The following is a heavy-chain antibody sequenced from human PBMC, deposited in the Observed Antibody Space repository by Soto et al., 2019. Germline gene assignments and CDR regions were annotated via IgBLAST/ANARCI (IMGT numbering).Heavy chain of an antibody. Sequence: GGSLRLSCAASGFTFDDYAMHWVRQAPGKGLEWVSGISWNSGSIGYADSVKGRFTISRDNAKNSLYLQMNGLRAEDTALYYCAKDKRYYDFWSGYWSVSSYGMDVWGQGTTVTVSS. CDR1: GFTFDDYA. V-gene: IGHV3-9*01. J-gene: IGHJ6*02. CDR3: AKDKRYYDFWSGYWSVSSYGMDV. D-gene: IGHD3-3*01. CDR2: ISWNSGSI.